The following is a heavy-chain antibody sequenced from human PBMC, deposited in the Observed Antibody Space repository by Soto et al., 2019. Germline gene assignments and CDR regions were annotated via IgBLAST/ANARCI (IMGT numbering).Heavy chain of an antibody. J-gene: IGHJ6*02. Sequence: GGSLRLSCAASGFTVSGNYMSWVRQAPGKGLEWISIIYSAGNTYYADSVKGRFTISRDNSKNTLYLQMNSLGAEDTAVYYCARDFVVGGPTINYYYGMDVWGQGTTVTVS. CDR2: IYSAGNT. CDR3: ARDFVVGGPTINYYYGMDV. D-gene: IGHD1-26*01. CDR1: GFTVSGNY. V-gene: IGHV3-66*01.